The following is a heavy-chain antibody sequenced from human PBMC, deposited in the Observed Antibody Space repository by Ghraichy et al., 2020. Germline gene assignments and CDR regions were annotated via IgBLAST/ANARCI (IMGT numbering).Heavy chain of an antibody. CDR1: GFTFSDYY. V-gene: IGHV3-11*01. CDR3: ARDKDGGYSGYDDWYLDL. J-gene: IGHJ2*01. D-gene: IGHD5-12*01. CDR2: ISSSGRAQ. Sequence: GGSLRLSCAASGFTFSDYYMSWIRQAPGKGLEWIAYISSSGRAQHYGDSAKGRFTISRDNAKNSVSLQMNSLRAEDTAVYYCARDKDGGYSGYDDWYLDLWGRGTLVTVSS.